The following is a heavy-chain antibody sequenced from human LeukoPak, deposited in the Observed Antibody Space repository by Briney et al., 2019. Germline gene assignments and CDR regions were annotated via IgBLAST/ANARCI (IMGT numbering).Heavy chain of an antibody. D-gene: IGHD3-10*01. CDR2: IRYDGSNK. Sequence: GGSLRLSCAASGFTFNSYGMHWVRQAPGKGLEWVAFIRYDGSNKYYADSVKGRFTISRDNSKNTLYLQMNSLRAEDTAVYYCAKALSGGEQRDAFDIWGQRTMVTVSS. CDR1: GFTFNSYG. CDR3: AKALSGGEQRDAFDI. J-gene: IGHJ3*02. V-gene: IGHV3-30*02.